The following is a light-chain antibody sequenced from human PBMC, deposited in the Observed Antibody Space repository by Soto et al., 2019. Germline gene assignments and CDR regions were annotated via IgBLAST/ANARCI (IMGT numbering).Light chain of an antibody. Sequence: QSALTQPASVSGSPGQSITISCTGTSSDVGGYSYVSWYQQHPGKAPKLMIYEVINRPSGVSNRFSGSKSGNTASLTISGLPAEDEADYHCSSYTSSNTWVFGGGTQLTVL. J-gene: IGLJ3*02. CDR2: EVI. CDR3: SSYTSSNTWV. V-gene: IGLV2-14*01. CDR1: SSDVGGYSY.